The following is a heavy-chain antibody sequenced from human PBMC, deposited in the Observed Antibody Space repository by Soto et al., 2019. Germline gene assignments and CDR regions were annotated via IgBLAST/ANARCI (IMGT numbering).Heavy chain of an antibody. Sequence: GGSLRLSCAASGFTFSSYAMSWVRQAPGKGLEWVSAISGSGGSTYYADSVKGRFTISRVNSKNTLYLQMNSLRAEDTAVYYCAKEVRYSGSYYYFDYWGQGTLVTVSS. CDR3: AKEVRYSGSYYYFDY. CDR2: ISGSGGST. D-gene: IGHD1-26*01. CDR1: GFTFSSYA. V-gene: IGHV3-23*01. J-gene: IGHJ4*02.